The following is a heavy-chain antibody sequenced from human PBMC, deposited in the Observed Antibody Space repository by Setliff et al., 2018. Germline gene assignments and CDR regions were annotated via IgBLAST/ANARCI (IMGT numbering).Heavy chain of an antibody. CDR1: GASLRDHW. CDR3: ARVERGSPIDYMDV. CDR2: INVRGDT. Sequence: LSETLSLTCVVNGASLRDHWWSVVRQSTGKGLEWFGEINVRGDTAYNAALGSRVTLSVDRAKSQLSLKLTSVAAADTAVYFCARVERGSPIDYMDVWGKGTTVTVSS. V-gene: IGHV4-34*01. J-gene: IGHJ6*03. D-gene: IGHD1-26*01.